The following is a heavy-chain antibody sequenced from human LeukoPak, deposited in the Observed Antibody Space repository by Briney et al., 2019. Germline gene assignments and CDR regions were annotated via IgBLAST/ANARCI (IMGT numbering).Heavy chain of an antibody. CDR3: AREHSSGWYLNFDY. V-gene: IGHV3-48*03. D-gene: IGHD6-19*01. CDR1: GFTFSSYE. CDR2: ISSSGTTI. Sequence: GGSLRLSCAASGFTFSSYEMNWVRQAPGKGLEWVSYISSSGTTIYYADSVKGRFIISRDNAKNSLYLQMNSLRAEDTAVYYCAREHSSGWYLNFDYWGQGTLVTVSS. J-gene: IGHJ4*02.